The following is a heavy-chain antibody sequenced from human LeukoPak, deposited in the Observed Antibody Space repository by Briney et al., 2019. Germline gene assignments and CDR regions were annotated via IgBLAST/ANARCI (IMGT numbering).Heavy chain of an antibody. J-gene: IGHJ6*02. V-gene: IGHV3-23*01. CDR3: AKTVTPGGHYHRGMDV. CDR2: ISGSGSST. Sequence: PGGSLRLSCAASGFTFSSYAMSWVRQAPGKGLEWVSAISGSGSSTYYADSVKGRFTISRDNSKNTLYLQMGSLRAEDTAVYYCAKTVTPGGHYHRGMDVWGQGTTVTVSS. CDR1: GFTFSSYA. D-gene: IGHD4-17*01.